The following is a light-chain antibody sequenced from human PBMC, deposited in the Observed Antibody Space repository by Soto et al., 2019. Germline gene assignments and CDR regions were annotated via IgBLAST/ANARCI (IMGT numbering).Light chain of an antibody. V-gene: IGKV3-15*01. CDR1: QSVSGN. CDR2: DTA. CDR3: QQYSNWPT. Sequence: EIEMTQSPATLSVSPGERATLSCRASQSVSGNLAWYQQKPGQAPRLLIYDTATRATGIPARFSGSGSGTEFTLTISSLQSEDFAVYYCQQYSNWPTFGQGTRLEIK. J-gene: IGKJ5*01.